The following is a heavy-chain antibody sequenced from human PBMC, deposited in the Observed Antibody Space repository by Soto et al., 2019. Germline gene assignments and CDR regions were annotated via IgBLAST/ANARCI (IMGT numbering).Heavy chain of an antibody. D-gene: IGHD3-3*01. CDR3: ATGYYGMADNAEYFYY. Sequence: QVQLVQSGAEVKKPGSSVKVSCKASGGTFSSFAISWVRQAPGQGLERMGTLIQIFDTANYVQKFQGRVTITADESTSTAYMELSSLRSEDTAVYYCATGYYGMADNAEYFYYWGQGTLVTVSS. CDR1: GGTFSSFA. J-gene: IGHJ1*01. V-gene: IGHV1-69*18. CDR2: LIQIFDTA.